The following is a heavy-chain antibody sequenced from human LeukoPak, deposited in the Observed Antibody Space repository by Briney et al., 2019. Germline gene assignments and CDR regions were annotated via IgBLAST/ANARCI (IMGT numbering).Heavy chain of an antibody. CDR1: GFTFSSYS. Sequence: GGSLRLSCAASGFTFSSYSMNWVRQAPGKGLEWVSSMSSRSSYIYYADSVKGRFTISRDNAKNSLYLQMDSLRAEDTAVYYCARENYGDYDYWGQGTLVTVSS. J-gene: IGHJ4*02. CDR3: ARENYGDYDY. CDR2: MSSRSSYI. D-gene: IGHD4-17*01. V-gene: IGHV3-21*01.